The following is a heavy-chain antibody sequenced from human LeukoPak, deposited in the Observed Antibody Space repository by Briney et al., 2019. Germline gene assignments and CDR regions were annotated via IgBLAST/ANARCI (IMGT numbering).Heavy chain of an antibody. CDR3: ARDATEYGDSHFDW. CDR1: GFSFSSYG. V-gene: IGHV3-33*01. Sequence: PARTLRLSCSASGFSFSSYGMHWVRQAPGKGLEWEAVIWNDGSHQYYADSEKGRFTIFRDNSRNTVYLQMDRLRVEDTAVYYCARDATEYGDSHFDWWGQGTLVTVSS. D-gene: IGHD4-17*01. J-gene: IGHJ4*02. CDR2: IWNDGSHQ.